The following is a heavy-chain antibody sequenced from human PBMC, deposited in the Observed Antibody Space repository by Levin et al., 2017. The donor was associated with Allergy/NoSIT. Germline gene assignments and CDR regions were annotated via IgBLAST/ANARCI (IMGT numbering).Heavy chain of an antibody. CDR2: IWYDGSEK. CDR1: GFTFRNHG. Sequence: GGSLRLSCEASGFTFRNHGMHWVRQAPGKGLEWVAVIWYDGSEKYYVDSVKGRFTISRDNSKKTLSLQMNSLRDEDTAVYYCARDSGWPRGIFDYWGQGTLVTVSS. CDR3: ARDSGWPRGIFDY. V-gene: IGHV3-33*01. D-gene: IGHD3-16*01. J-gene: IGHJ4*02.